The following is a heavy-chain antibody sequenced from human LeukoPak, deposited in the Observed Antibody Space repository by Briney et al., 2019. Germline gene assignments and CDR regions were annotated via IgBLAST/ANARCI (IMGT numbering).Heavy chain of an antibody. CDR1: GGSFSGYY. CDR2: INHSGST. CDR3: ARVWNSGSYVYFDY. J-gene: IGHJ4*02. Sequence: SETLSLTCAVYGGSFSGYYWSWIRQPPGKGLEWIGEINHSGSTNYNPSLKSRVTMSVDTSKNQFSLKLSSVTAADTAVYYCARVWNSGSYVYFDYWGQGTLVTVSS. V-gene: IGHV4-34*01. D-gene: IGHD1-26*01.